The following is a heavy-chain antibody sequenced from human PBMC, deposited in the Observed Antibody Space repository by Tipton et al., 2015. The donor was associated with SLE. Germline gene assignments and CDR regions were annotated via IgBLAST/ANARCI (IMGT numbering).Heavy chain of an antibody. CDR1: GYTFTSYA. J-gene: IGHJ4*02. D-gene: IGHD3-22*01. V-gene: IGHV1-2*02. CDR2: INPNSGDT. CDR3: ARGLSYYSDSSGYYQFDL. Sequence: QLVQSGAEVKKPGASVKVSCKASGYTFTSYAISWVRQAPGQGLEWMGWINPNSGDTHYAQKFQGRVTMTRDTSISTAFMELRRLKSDDTAEYYCARGLSYYSDSSGYYQFDLWGQGSLVTVSS.